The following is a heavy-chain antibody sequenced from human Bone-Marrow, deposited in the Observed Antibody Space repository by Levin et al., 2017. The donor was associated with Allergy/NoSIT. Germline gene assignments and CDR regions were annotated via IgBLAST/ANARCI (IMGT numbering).Heavy chain of an antibody. D-gene: IGHD3-3*01. Sequence: GESLKISCAASGFTFSSYSMNWVRQAPGKGLEWVSSISSSSSYIYYADSVKGRFTISRDNAKNSLYLQMNSLRAEDTAVYYCARRYYDFWSGYFTFSGVADGMDGWGQGTTVTVSS. V-gene: IGHV3-21*01. J-gene: IGHJ6*02. CDR1: GFTFSSYS. CDR2: ISSSSSYI. CDR3: ARRYYDFWSGYFTFSGVADGMDG.